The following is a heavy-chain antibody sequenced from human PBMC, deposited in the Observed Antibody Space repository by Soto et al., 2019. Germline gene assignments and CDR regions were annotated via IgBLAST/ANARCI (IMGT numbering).Heavy chain of an antibody. Sequence: SETLSLTCTVSGGSISSYYWSWIRQPPGKGLEWIGYIYYSGSTNYNPSLESRVTISVDTSKNQFSLKLSSVTAADTAVYYCARRGIYGDYDWFDPWGQGTLVTVSS. CDR3: ARRGIYGDYDWFDP. CDR2: IYYSGST. CDR1: GGSISSYY. V-gene: IGHV4-59*08. J-gene: IGHJ5*02. D-gene: IGHD4-17*01.